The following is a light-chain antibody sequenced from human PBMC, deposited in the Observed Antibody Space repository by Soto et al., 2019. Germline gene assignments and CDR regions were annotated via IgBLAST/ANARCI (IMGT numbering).Light chain of an antibody. CDR2: GTS. Sequence: EIVLTQSPGTLSLSPGERATLSCRASQSVSSNYLLWYQQKPGLAPRLLIYGTSNRASGIPDRFSGSGSGTDFTLTISRLEPEDFAVYYCQQYGSPPTFTFGPGTKVDIK. CDR3: QQYGSPPTFT. J-gene: IGKJ3*01. CDR1: QSVSSNY. V-gene: IGKV3-20*01.